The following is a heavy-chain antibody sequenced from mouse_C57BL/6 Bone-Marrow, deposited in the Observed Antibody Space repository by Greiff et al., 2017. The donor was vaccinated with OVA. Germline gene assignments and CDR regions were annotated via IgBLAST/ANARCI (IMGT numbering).Heavy chain of an antibody. CDR3: AREVYDYGGFAY. CDR2: IYPSDSET. Sequence: VQLQQPGAELVRPGSSVKLSCKASGYTFTSYWMAWVKQRPGQGLEWIGNIYPSDSETPYNQKFKDKATLTVDKSSSTAYMQLSSLTSEDSAVYYCAREVYDYGGFAYWGQGTLVTVSA. J-gene: IGHJ3*01. CDR1: GYTFTSYW. V-gene: IGHV1-61*01. D-gene: IGHD2-4*01.